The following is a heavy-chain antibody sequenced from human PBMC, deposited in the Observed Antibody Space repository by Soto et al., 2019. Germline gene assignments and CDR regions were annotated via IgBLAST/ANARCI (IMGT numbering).Heavy chain of an antibody. Sequence: GGSLRLSCAASGFTFSSYAMSWVRQAPGKGLEWVSAISGSGGSTYYADSVKGRFTISRDNSKNTLYLQMNSLRAEDTAVYYCAKDRIAAAGTRYYYGMDVWGQGTTVTVSS. J-gene: IGHJ6*02. V-gene: IGHV3-23*01. CDR1: GFTFSSYA. CDR3: AKDRIAAAGTRYYYGMDV. CDR2: ISGSGGST. D-gene: IGHD6-13*01.